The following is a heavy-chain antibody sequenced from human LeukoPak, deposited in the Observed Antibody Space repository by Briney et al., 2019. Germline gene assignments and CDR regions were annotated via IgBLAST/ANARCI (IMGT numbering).Heavy chain of an antibody. CDR3: ARGFPTPAAIRDAFDI. J-gene: IGHJ3*02. CDR1: GGSISSYY. D-gene: IGHD2-2*01. Sequence: SETLSLTCTVSGGSISSYYWSWIRQPPGKGLEWIGYIYYSGSTNYNPPLKSRVTISVDTSKNQFSLKLSSVTAADTAVYYCARGFPTPAAIRDAFDIWGQGTMVTVSS. V-gene: IGHV4-59*01. CDR2: IYYSGST.